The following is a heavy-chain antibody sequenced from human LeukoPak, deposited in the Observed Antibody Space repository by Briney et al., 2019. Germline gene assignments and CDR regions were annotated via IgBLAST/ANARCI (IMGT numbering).Heavy chain of an antibody. J-gene: IGHJ4*02. CDR3: ARAGGGRYCSGGSCYGY. Sequence: ASVKVSCKASGYTFTGYYMHWVRQAPGQGLEWMGWINPNSGGTNYAQKFQGWVTMTRDTSISTAYMELSSLRSEDTAVYYCARAGGGRYCSGGSCYGYWGQGTLVTVSS. CDR2: INPNSGGT. V-gene: IGHV1-2*04. D-gene: IGHD2-15*01. CDR1: GYTFTGYY.